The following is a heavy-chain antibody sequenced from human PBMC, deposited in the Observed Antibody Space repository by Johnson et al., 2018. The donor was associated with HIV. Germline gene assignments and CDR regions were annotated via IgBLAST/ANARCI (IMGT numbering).Heavy chain of an antibody. D-gene: IGHD3-16*01. CDR1: GFTFSSYA. J-gene: IGHJ3*02. Sequence: VQLVESGGGVVQPGRSLRLSCAASGFTFSSYAMHWVRQAPGKGLEWVAVISYDGSNKYYADSVKGRFTISRDNSKNTLYLQMNSLRAEDTAVYYCAREMGLPDAFDIWGQGTMVTVSS. CDR3: AREMGLPDAFDI. V-gene: IGHV3-30*04. CDR2: ISYDGSNK.